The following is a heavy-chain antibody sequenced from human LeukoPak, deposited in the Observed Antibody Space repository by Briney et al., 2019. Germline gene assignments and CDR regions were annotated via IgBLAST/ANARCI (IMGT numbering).Heavy chain of an antibody. J-gene: IGHJ4*02. CDR3: ARDIAGFFDY. CDR1: GFTFNTYS. Sequence: PGGSLRLSCAAAGFTFNTYSMRWVRQSPGKGLEWVSSMRSSSSYIFYADSVKGRFTISRDNAKNSLFLHMNSLRAEDTAVYYCARDIAGFFDYWGQGTLVTVSS. D-gene: IGHD1-26*01. CDR2: MRSSSSYI. V-gene: IGHV3-21*01.